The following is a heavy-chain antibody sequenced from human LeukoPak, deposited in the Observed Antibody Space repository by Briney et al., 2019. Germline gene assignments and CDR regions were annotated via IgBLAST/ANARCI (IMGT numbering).Heavy chain of an antibody. J-gene: IGHJ2*01. Sequence: SETLSLTCAVSGYSISSGYYWGWIRQPPGKGLEWIGSIYHSGSTYYNPSLKSRVTISVDTSKNQFSLKLSSVTAADTAVYYCARRTHNWYFDLWGRGTLVTVSS. CDR1: GYSISSGYY. CDR3: ARRTHNWYFDL. CDR2: IYHSGST. V-gene: IGHV4-38-2*01.